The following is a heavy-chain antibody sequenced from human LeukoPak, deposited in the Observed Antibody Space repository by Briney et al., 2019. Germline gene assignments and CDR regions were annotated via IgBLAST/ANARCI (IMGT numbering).Heavy chain of an antibody. CDR2: INAVNGNT. Sequence: ASVTVSCKASEYTFTEYAVNWVRQAPGQRLEWMGWINAVNGNTKYAQKFQGRLTITRDTSASTAYMELSSLTFEDTAVYYCTRGRWSATTASYYLDFWGQGTLVTVSS. J-gene: IGHJ4*02. V-gene: IGHV1-3*01. D-gene: IGHD2-15*01. CDR1: EYTFTEYA. CDR3: TRGRWSATTASYYLDF.